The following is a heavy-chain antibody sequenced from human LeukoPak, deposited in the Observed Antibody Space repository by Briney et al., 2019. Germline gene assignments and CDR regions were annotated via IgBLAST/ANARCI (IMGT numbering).Heavy chain of an antibody. J-gene: IGHJ4*02. CDR3: AKDPRRWELGDY. CDR2: ISGGGETT. V-gene: IGHV3-23*01. CDR1: GFTFNNYA. Sequence: GGSLRLSCAASGFTFNNYAMNWVRQAPGKGLEWVSSISGGGETTYYADSAKGRFTISRDNSQNTLYLQMNSLRAEDTAVYYCAKDPRRWELGDYWGQGTLVTVSS. D-gene: IGHD1-26*01.